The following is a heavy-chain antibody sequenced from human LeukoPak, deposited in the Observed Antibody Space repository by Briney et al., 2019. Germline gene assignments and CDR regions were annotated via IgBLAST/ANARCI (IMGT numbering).Heavy chain of an antibody. V-gene: IGHV4-34*01. J-gene: IGHJ6*03. CDR3: ARRRLERRNYYYYYMDV. CDR1: GGSFSGYY. CDR2: INHSGST. D-gene: IGHD1-1*01. Sequence: SETLSLTCAVYGGSFSGYYWSWIRQPPGKGLEWIGEINHSGSTNYNPSLKSRVTISVDTSKNQFSLKLSSVTAADTAVYYCARRRLERRNYYYYYMDVRGKGTTVTISS.